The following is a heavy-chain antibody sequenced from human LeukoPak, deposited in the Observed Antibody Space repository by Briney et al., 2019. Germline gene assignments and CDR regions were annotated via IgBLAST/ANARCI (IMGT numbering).Heavy chain of an antibody. CDR3: ARVAKLLWFGELSPYYFDY. Sequence: ASVKVSCKASGYTFTSYGISWVRQAPGQGLEWMGWINPNSGCTNYAQKFQGRVTMTRDTSISTAYMELSRLRPDDTAVYYCARVAKLLWFGELSPYYFDYWGQGTLVTVSS. V-gene: IGHV1-2*02. CDR2: INPNSGCT. CDR1: GYTFTSYG. J-gene: IGHJ4*02. D-gene: IGHD3-10*01.